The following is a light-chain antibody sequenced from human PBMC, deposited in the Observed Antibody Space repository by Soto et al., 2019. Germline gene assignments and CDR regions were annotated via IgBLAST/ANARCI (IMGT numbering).Light chain of an antibody. J-gene: IGKJ2*02. CDR1: QSISSW. V-gene: IGKV1-5*01. CDR2: DAS. Sequence: DIQMTQSPSTLSASVGDRVTITCRASQSISSWLAWYQQKPGKAPKLLIYDASSLESGVPSRFSGSGSGTEFTLTISSLQPDDFATYYCQHHGTFCQGTKLEIK. CDR3: QHHGT.